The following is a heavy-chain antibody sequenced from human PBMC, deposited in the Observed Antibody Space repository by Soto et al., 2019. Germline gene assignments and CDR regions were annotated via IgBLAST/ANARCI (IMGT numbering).Heavy chain of an antibody. D-gene: IGHD2-15*01. CDR3: ARGYCSGGSCYGGWFDP. CDR1: GGSISSYY. Sequence: QVQLQESGPGLVKPSETLSLTCTVSGGSISSYYWSWIRQPPGKGLEWIGYIYYSGSTNYNPSLKSRVTISVATAKNQFSLKLSSVTAADTAVYYCARGYCSGGSCYGGWFDPWGQGTLVTVSS. J-gene: IGHJ5*02. CDR2: IYYSGST. V-gene: IGHV4-59*01.